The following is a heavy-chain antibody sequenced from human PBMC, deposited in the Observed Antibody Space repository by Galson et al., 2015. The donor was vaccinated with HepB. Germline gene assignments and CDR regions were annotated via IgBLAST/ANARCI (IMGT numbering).Heavy chain of an antibody. D-gene: IGHD2/OR15-2a*01. V-gene: IGHV3-7*03. CDR3: ARPRSLEFGFFDC. J-gene: IGHJ4*02. Sequence: SPRLSCAASGFTLSTFWMTWVRQAPGKGLEWVASINQDGTERHYVDSLKGRLTISRDNAKNSLYLQMNSLRAEDTAVYYCARPRSLEFGFFDCWGQGTLVAVSS. CDR2: INQDGTER. CDR1: GFTLSTFW.